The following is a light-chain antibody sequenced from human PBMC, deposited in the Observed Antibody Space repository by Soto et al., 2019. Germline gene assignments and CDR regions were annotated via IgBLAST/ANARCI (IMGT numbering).Light chain of an antibody. V-gene: IGLV2-14*03. Sequence: QSALTQPASVSGSPGQSITISCTGTNSDVGGYNHVSWYQQHPGKAPKLMIYDVSNRPSGVSNRFSGSKSGNTASLTISGLQAEDEADYYCSSYTSSSTLVFGGGTKVTVL. CDR2: DVS. CDR3: SSYTSSSTLV. J-gene: IGLJ2*01. CDR1: NSDVGGYNH.